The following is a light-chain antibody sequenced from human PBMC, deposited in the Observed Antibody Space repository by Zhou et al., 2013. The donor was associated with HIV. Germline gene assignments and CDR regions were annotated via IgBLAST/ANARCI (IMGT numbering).Light chain of an antibody. CDR3: QCGYSTPIT. Sequence: DIQMTQSPSFLSASVGDRVTITCRASQSISRYLQKPGKAPKFLIYAASSLQTGVPSRFSGSGSGTDFTLTISSLQPEDFATYYCQCGYSTPITFGQGTRLEIK. CDR1: QSISRY. J-gene: IGKJ5*01. V-gene: IGKV1-39*02. CDR2: AAS.